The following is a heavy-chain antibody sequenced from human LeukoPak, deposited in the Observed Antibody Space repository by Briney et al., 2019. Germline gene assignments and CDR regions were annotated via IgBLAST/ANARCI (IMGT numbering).Heavy chain of an antibody. CDR2: ISKNGGTT. J-gene: IGHJ4*02. V-gene: IGHV3-23*01. Sequence: GGSLRLSCAASGFTFSNYFMSWVRQAPGERLEWVSGISKNGGTTYYADSVKGRFTISRDNSKNTLFLQINSLRADDTAVYYCAKDIHNWGSDYWGQGTLVTVSS. CDR3: AKDIHNWGSDY. D-gene: IGHD7-27*01. CDR1: GFTFSNYF.